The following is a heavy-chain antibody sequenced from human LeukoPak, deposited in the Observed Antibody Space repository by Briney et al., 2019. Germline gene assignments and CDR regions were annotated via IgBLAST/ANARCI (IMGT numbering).Heavy chain of an antibody. D-gene: IGHD1-1*01. CDR1: GFAFSSYE. CDR2: ISSSGSTI. V-gene: IGHV3-48*03. Sequence: PGGSLRLSCADSGFAFSSYEMNWVRQASGKGLEWVSYISSSGSTIYYADSVKGRFTISRDNAKNTLYLQMNSLRAEDTAVYYCAKAQGSLVWNVAFNIWGQGTMVTVSS. CDR3: AKAQGSLVWNVAFNI. J-gene: IGHJ3*02.